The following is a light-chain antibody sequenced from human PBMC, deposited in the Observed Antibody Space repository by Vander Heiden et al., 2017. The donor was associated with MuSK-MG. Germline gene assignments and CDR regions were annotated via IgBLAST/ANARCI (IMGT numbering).Light chain of an antibody. Sequence: HSALTQPRSVSGSPGESVTISCSGTSSDVGGYDSVSWYQQSPGKAPKVMMFDVSKRPAGVPDRFSGSKSGTTAALTISGLQAEDEAEYYCCSYASSDTVVFGGGTKLTVL. CDR1: SSDVGGYDS. J-gene: IGLJ2*01. CDR3: CSYASSDTVV. CDR2: DVS. V-gene: IGLV2-11*01.